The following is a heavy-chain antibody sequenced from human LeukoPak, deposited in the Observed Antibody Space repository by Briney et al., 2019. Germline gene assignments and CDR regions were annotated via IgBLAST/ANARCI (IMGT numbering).Heavy chain of an antibody. CDR2: IYYSGTT. CDR1: GGSITSNNYY. J-gene: IGHJ4*02. D-gene: IGHD1-26*01. Sequence: SETLSLTCTVSGGSITSNNYYWGWIRQPPGKGLEWIGSIYYSGTTYYNPSLNSRVTISVDTSKNQFSLKLSSVTAADTAVYYCARCRGRAGATSDWGQGTLVTVSS. CDR3: ARCRGRAGATSD. V-gene: IGHV4-39*01.